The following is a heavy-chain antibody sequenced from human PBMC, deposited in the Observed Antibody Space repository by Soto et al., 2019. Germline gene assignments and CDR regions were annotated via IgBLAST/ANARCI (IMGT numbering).Heavy chain of an antibody. CDR1: GFTFCTYS. Sequence: EVQLVESGGGLVQPGGSQRLSCAASGFTFCTYSMNWVRQAPGKGLEWVSYISSSSSTRYYADSVKGRFTISRDNAKNSLYLQMNSLRDEDTAVYYCARAYYYDSSGFFDYWGQGTLVTVSS. CDR2: ISSSSSTR. CDR3: ARAYYYDSSGFFDY. D-gene: IGHD3-22*01. J-gene: IGHJ4*02. V-gene: IGHV3-48*02.